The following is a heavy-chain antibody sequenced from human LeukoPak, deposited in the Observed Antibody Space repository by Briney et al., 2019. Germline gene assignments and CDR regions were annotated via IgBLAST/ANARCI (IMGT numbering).Heavy chain of an antibody. D-gene: IGHD2-8*02. CDR2: IYTSGTT. Sequence: SETLSLTCTVSGGSFRNFFWSWLRRPAGKGLEWIGRIYTSGTTNYNASLKSRVAMSVDTSKNQFFLNLTSVTAADTAVYYCASGSHFWSAWGQGTLVIVSS. V-gene: IGHV4-4*07. J-gene: IGHJ5*02. CDR1: GGSFRNFF. CDR3: ASGSHFWSA.